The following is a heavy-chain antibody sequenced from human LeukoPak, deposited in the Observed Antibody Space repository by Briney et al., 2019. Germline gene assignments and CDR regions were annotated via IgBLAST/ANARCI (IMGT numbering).Heavy chain of an antibody. CDR2: IIPILGIA. Sequence: GASVKVSCKASGGTFSSYAISWVRQVPGQGLEWMGRIIPILGIANYAQKFQGRVTITADKSTSTAYMELSSLRSEDTAVYYCARISPYGSDAFDIWGQGTMVTVSS. V-gene: IGHV1-69*04. J-gene: IGHJ3*02. D-gene: IGHD4-17*01. CDR3: ARISPYGSDAFDI. CDR1: GGTFSSYA.